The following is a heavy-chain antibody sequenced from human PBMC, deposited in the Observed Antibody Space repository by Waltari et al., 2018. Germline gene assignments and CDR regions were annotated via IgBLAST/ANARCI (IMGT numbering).Heavy chain of an antibody. D-gene: IGHD6-6*01. Sequence: EVQLVQSGAEVKKPGESLRISCKGSGYSFTSYWISWVRQMPGKGLEWMGRIDPSDSYIDYSPPFQGHVTISADKSISTVYLQWGSLKASDTAVFYCARHTSPFVPPKNWFDPWGQGTLVTVSS. CDR3: ARHTSPFVPPKNWFDP. J-gene: IGHJ5*02. CDR2: IDPSDSYI. CDR1: GYSFTSYW. V-gene: IGHV5-10-1*03.